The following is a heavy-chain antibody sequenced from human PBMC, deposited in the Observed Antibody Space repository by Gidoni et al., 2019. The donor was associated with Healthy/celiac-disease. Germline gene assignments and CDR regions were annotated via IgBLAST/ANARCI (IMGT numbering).Heavy chain of an antibody. CDR2: IYYSGST. CDR3: AGGSGSYFMGFDY. V-gene: IGHV4-30-4*01. CDR1: GGSISSGDYY. J-gene: IGHJ4*02. Sequence: QVQLQESGPGLVKPSQTLSLTCTVPGGSISSGDYYWSWIRQPPGKGLEWIGYIYYSGSTYYNPSLKSRVTISVDTSKNQFSLKLSSVTAADTAVYYCAGGSGSYFMGFDYWGQGTLVTVSS. D-gene: IGHD3-10*01.